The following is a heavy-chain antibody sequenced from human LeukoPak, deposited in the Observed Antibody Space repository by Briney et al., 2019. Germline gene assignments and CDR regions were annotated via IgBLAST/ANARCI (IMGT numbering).Heavy chain of an antibody. V-gene: IGHV1-18*01. J-gene: IGHJ5*02. D-gene: IGHD6-13*01. CDR3: AKTAAAGTHWFDP. CDR2: ISAYNGNT. Sequence: ASVKVSCKASGYTFASYGISWVRQAPGQGLEWMGWISAYNGNTNYAQKLQGRVTMTTDTSTSTAYMELRSLRSDDTAVYYCAKTAAAGTHWFDPWGQGTLVTVSS. CDR1: GYTFASYG.